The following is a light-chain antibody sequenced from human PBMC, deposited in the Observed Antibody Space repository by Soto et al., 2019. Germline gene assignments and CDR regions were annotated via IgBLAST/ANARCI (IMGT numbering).Light chain of an antibody. V-gene: IGKV1-9*01. J-gene: IGKJ4*01. Sequence: DIQLTQSPSFLSAFVGDTVTITCRASQAMSTYLAWYQQKPGKVPKLLIRSASTLQSGVPPRFSGGGPGTEFTLTISTLQPDDSGIYYCQQLNGYQLAFGGGTNVEIK. CDR3: QQLNGYQLA. CDR2: SAS. CDR1: QAMSTY.